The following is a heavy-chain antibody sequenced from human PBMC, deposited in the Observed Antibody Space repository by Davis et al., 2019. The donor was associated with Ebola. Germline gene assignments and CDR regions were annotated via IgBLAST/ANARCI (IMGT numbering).Heavy chain of an antibody. CDR3: AKLAAAGYWYFDL. Sequence: MPSETLSLTCAVYGGSFSGYYWSWIRQPPGKGLEWIGEINHSGSTNYNPSLKSRVTISVDTSKNQFSLKLSSVTAADTAVYYCAKLAAAGYWYFDLWGRGTLVTVSS. CDR1: GGSFSGYY. J-gene: IGHJ2*01. D-gene: IGHD6-13*01. CDR2: INHSGST. V-gene: IGHV4-34*01.